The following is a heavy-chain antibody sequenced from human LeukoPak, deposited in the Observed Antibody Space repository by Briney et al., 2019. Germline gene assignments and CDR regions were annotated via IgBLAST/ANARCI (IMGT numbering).Heavy chain of an antibody. V-gene: IGHV3-23*01. CDR3: ARAHCSSTSCYTVDAFDI. J-gene: IGHJ3*02. CDR1: GFTFSSYA. D-gene: IGHD2-2*02. Sequence: GGSLRLSCAASGFTFSSYAMSWVRQAPGKGLEWVSAISGSGGSTYYADSVKGRFTISRDNSKNTLYLQMNSLKTEDTAVYYCARAHCSSTSCYTVDAFDIWGQGTMVTVSS. CDR2: ISGSGGST.